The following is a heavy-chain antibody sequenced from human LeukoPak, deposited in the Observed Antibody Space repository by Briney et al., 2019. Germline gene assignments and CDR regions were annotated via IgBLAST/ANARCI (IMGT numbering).Heavy chain of an antibody. J-gene: IGHJ4*02. Sequence: SETLSLTCNVSGGSISSNTYYWGWIRQPPGKGLEWIGSIYYSGSTYYNPSLKSRVTISVDTSKNQFSLKLSSVTAADTAVYYCARVGYSYGLRTFDYWGQGTLVTVSS. CDR2: IYYSGST. CDR3: ARVGYSYGLRTFDY. V-gene: IGHV4-39*07. CDR1: GGSISSNTYY. D-gene: IGHD5-18*01.